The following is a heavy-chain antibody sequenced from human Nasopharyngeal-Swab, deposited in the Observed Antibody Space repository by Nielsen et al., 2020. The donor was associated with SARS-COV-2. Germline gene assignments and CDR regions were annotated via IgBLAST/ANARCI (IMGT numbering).Heavy chain of an antibody. CDR3: AKDRGGRSLDS. CDR2: VSYDGTNT. J-gene: IGHJ4*02. Sequence: GGCLRLSCSASGFNFTSYAIHCVRQPPGKGLEWVAVVSYDGTNTFYADSVKGRFAISRDNSKSTVSLQMNSLRSEDTAVYYCAKDRGGRSLDSWGQGTLVTVSS. CDR1: GFNFTSYA. V-gene: IGHV3-30-3*02. D-gene: IGHD3-16*01.